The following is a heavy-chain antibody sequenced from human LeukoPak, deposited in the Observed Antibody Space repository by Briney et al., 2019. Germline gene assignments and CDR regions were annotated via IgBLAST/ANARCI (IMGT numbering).Heavy chain of an antibody. CDR3: ARDRPVTGGNWFDP. J-gene: IGHJ5*02. V-gene: IGHV3-21*01. CDR1: GFTFSSYS. D-gene: IGHD2-21*02. Sequence: GGSLRLSCAASGFTFSSYSMNRVRQAPGKGLEWVSSISSSSSYIYYADSVKGRFTISRDNAKNSLYLQMNSLRAEDTAVYYCARDRPVTGGNWFDPWGQGTLVTVSS. CDR2: ISSSSSYI.